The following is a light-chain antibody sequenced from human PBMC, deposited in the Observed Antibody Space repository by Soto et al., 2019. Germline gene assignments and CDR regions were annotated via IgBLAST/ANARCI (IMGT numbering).Light chain of an antibody. J-gene: IGKJ5*01. CDR3: QQLSSYPPIT. V-gene: IGKV1-9*01. CDR1: QGISRQ. Sequence: DIQMTQSHSTLSPSVGDTVTVTCRASQGISRQLAWYQQKPGKAPKLLIYAASTLQSGVPSRFSGSGSGTDFTLTVGSLQPEDFAIYYCQQLSSYPPITFGQGTRLEIK. CDR2: AAS.